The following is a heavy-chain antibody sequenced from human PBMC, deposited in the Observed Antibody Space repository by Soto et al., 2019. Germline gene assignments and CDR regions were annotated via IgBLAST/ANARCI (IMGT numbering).Heavy chain of an antibody. D-gene: IGHD1-1*01. CDR3: AKYEAQRERFGHYYGMDV. V-gene: IGHV3-30*18. J-gene: IGHJ6*02. Sequence: QVQLVESGGGVVQPGRSLRLSCAASGFTFSSYGMHWVRQAPGKGLEWVAVLSDDGSNKYYADSVKGRFTISRDNSKNTRYLQINSLRAEATAGYYCAKYEAQRERFGHYYGMDVWGQGTTVTVSS. CDR2: LSDDGSNK. CDR1: GFTFSSYG.